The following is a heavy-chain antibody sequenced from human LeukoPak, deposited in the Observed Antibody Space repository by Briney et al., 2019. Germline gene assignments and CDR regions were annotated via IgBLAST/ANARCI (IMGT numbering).Heavy chain of an antibody. J-gene: IGHJ6*03. V-gene: IGHV3-23*01. Sequence: PGGSLRLSCAASGFTFSSYAMSWVRQAPGKGLEWVSAISGGGGSTYYADSVKGRFTISRDNYKNTLYLQMNSLRAEDTAVYYCAKELGACSSTSCYRVNYYYYYMDVWGKGTTVSVSS. CDR3: AKELGACSSTSCYRVNYYYYYMDV. D-gene: IGHD2-2*02. CDR1: GFTFSSYA. CDR2: ISGGGGST.